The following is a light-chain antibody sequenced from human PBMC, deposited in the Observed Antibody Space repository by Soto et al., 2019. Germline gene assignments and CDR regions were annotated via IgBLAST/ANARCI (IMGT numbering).Light chain of an antibody. J-gene: IGLJ3*02. CDR3: SSYSSTSTPWV. V-gene: IGLV2-14*01. CDR1: SSDVGAYKF. CDR2: EVT. Sequence: QSVLTQPASVSGSPGQSITIFCTGTSSDVGAYKFVSWYRHHPGRAPQVMIYEVTNRPSGVSSCFSGSKSGNTASLTISGLQPEDEGDYYCSSYSSTSTPWVFGGGTKVTVL.